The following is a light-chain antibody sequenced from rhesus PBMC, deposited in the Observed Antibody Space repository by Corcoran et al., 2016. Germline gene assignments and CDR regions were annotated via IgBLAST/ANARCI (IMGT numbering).Light chain of an antibody. V-gene: IGKV3-35*01. CDR3: QQYHNWKT. CDR1: QRVSSN. J-gene: IGKJ1*01. Sequence: EIVMTQSPATLSLSPGERATLSCRASQRVSSNIAWYQQKPGPAPWLLMSYASNRATGVPDRLRGSGSGTDFTLTIRSLEPEDVGFYCCQQYHNWKTFVQGSKVEIK. CDR2: YAS.